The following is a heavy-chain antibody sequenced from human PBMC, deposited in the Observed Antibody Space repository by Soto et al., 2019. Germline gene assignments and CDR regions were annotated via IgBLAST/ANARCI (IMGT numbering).Heavy chain of an antibody. D-gene: IGHD6-13*01. V-gene: IGHV3-30*18. J-gene: IGHJ5*02. CDR1: GFDFNTYG. CDR3: AKDSSITAAGSGGWFDP. CDR2: ISFDGGNQ. Sequence: QVQLVQSGGGVVQPGRSLRLSCAASGFDFNTYGLHWVRQAPGKGLEWVAGISFDGGNQYYADSVKGRFIISRDKSNNTLFLQMNSLGAEDTATYYCAKDSSITAAGSGGWFDPWGQGTLVIVSS.